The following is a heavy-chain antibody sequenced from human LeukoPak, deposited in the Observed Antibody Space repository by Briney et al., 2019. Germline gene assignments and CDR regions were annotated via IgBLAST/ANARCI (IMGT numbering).Heavy chain of an antibody. CDR1: GFTFSDYY. J-gene: IGHJ5*02. CDR3: ARDGPTYSSGWYKWFDP. V-gene: IGHV3-11*01. CDR2: IGYSGSTI. D-gene: IGHD6-19*01. Sequence: GGSLRLSCAASGFTFSDYYMSWIRQAPGKGLEWVAYIGYSGSTIYYADSVQGRFTIFRDNAKNSLYLQMNSLRAEDTAVYYCARDGPTYSSGWYKWFDPWGQRTLVTVSS.